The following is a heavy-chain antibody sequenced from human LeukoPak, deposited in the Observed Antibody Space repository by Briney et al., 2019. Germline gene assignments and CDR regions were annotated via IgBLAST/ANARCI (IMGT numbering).Heavy chain of an antibody. CDR2: ISYDGSNK. CDR3: ARDPARGVSYYYYMDV. D-gene: IGHD5/OR15-5a*01. Sequence: GGSLRLSCAASGFTFSSYAMHWVRQAPGKGLEWVAVISYDGSNKYYADSVKGRFTISRDNSKNTLYLQMNSLRAEDTAVYYCARDPARGVSYYYYMDVWGKGTAVTVSS. V-gene: IGHV3-30*04. J-gene: IGHJ6*03. CDR1: GFTFSSYA.